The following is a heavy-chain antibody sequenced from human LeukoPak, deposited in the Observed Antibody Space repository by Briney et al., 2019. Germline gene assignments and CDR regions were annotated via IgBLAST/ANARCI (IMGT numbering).Heavy chain of an antibody. CDR3: ARGIPHGGNRHFDY. D-gene: IGHD4-23*01. CDR1: GGSISSYY. J-gene: IGHJ4*02. CDR2: IYYSGST. V-gene: IGHV4-59*01. Sequence: SETLSLTCTVSGGSISSYYWSWIRQPPGKGLEWIGYIYYSGSTNYNPSLKSRVTISVDTSKNQFSLKLSSVTAADTAVYYCARGIPHGGNRHFDYWGQGTLVTVSS.